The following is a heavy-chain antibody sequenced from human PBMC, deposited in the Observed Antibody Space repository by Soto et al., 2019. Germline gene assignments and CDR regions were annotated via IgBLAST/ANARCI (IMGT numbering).Heavy chain of an antibody. D-gene: IGHD2-2*02. V-gene: IGHV4-31*03. CDR2: IYYSGNT. CDR1: GGSISSGGYY. Sequence: PSETLSLTCTVSGGSISSGGYYWIWIRQHPGKGLEWIGYIYYSGNTYYNPSLKSRVTISVDTSKNQFSLKLSSVTAADTAVYYCARGTRYPFDYWGQGTLVTVSS. J-gene: IGHJ4*02. CDR3: ARGTRYPFDY.